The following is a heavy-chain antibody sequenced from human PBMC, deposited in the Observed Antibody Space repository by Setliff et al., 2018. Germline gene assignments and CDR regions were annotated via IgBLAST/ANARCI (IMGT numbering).Heavy chain of an antibody. CDR2: VYHSGTA. CDR1: GGPFSGAS. Sequence: SETLSLTCTVSGGPFSGASIWSWIRQPPGKGLEFIGYVYHSGTAKYDPSLKSRVTISVDTSKNQFSLKLSSVTAADTAIYYCARGGTYRYFDYWGQGTLVTVS. CDR3: ARGGTYRYFDY. V-gene: IGHV4-59*01. J-gene: IGHJ4*02.